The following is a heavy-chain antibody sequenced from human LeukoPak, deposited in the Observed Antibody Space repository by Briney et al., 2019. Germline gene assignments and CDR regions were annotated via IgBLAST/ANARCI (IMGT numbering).Heavy chain of an antibody. V-gene: IGHV1-2*02. CDR1: GYTFTGYY. D-gene: IGHD3-22*01. J-gene: IGHJ4*02. Sequence: ASVKVSCKASGYTFTGYYMHWVRQAPGQGLEWMGWINPNSGGTNYAQKLQGRVTMTTDTSTTTAYMELRSLRSDDTAVYYCVREGGSSGYYFFHYWGQGTLVTVSS. CDR2: INPNSGGT. CDR3: VREGGSSGYYFFHY.